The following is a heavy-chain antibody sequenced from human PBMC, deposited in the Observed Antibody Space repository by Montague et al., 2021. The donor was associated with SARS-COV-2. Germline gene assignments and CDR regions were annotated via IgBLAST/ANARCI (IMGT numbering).Heavy chain of an antibody. J-gene: IGHJ5*02. CDR2: IYYSGGT. D-gene: IGHD6-13*01. CDR1: GGPISGYY. CDR3: ARDRFIAGGRLPHGFDP. Sequence: SETLSLTCSVFGGPISGYYWSWIRQSPGKGLEWIGYIYYSGGTXXXPSXXXRVIISVDTSKSQFSLKLSSVTAADTAVYYCARDRFIAGGRLPHGFDPWGQGTLVTVSS. V-gene: IGHV4-59*01.